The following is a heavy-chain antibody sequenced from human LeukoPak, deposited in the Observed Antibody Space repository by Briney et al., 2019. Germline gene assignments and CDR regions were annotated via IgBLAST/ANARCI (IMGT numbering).Heavy chain of an antibody. CDR2: IIPIFGTA. Sequence: SVKVSCKASGSTFSSYAISWVRQAPGQGLEWMGGIIPIFGTANYAQKFQGRVTISADESTSTAYMELSSLRSEDTAVYYCARGSCTNGVCYKIFDYWGQGTLVTVSS. V-gene: IGHV1-69*13. J-gene: IGHJ4*02. D-gene: IGHD2-8*01. CDR1: GSTFSSYA. CDR3: ARGSCTNGVCYKIFDY.